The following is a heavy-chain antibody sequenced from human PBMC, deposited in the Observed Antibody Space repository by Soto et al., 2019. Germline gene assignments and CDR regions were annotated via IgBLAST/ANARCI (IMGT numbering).Heavy chain of an antibody. D-gene: IGHD2-21*02. CDR2: IHHSGRT. Sequence: QVQLQESGPGRVKPSGTLSLTCAVSGDSISGDKWWSWVRQPPGKGLEWIGEIHHSGRTNYNPSLKSRVTILVEKSKNQVSLELSSMTAADTAVYYCARGGDWQFDYWGQGTLVTVSS. CDR1: GDSISGDKW. J-gene: IGHJ4*02. V-gene: IGHV4-4*02. CDR3: ARGGDWQFDY.